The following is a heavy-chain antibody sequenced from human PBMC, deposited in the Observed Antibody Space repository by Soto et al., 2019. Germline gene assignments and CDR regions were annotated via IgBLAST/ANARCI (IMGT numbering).Heavy chain of an antibody. D-gene: IGHD2-2*01. CDR1: GYTFTGYY. J-gene: IGHJ6*02. CDR3: AREKGAIPAATLYYYYYGMDV. Sequence: ASVKVSCKASGYTFTGYYMHWVRQAPGQGLEWMGWINPNSGGTNYAQKFQGRVTMARDTSISTAYMELSRLRSDDTAVYYCAREKGAIPAATLYYYYYGMDVWGQGTTVTVSS. V-gene: IGHV1-2*02. CDR2: INPNSGGT.